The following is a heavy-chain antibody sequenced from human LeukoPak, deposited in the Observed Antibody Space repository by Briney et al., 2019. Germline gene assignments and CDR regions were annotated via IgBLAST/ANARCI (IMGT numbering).Heavy chain of an antibody. Sequence: SETLSLTCTVSGGSISSGGYYWSWIRQPPGKGLEWIGYIYHSGSTYYNPSLKSRVTISVDRSKNQFSLKLSSVTAEDTAVYYCARGRLDDYFDFWGQGTLVTVSS. V-gene: IGHV4-30-2*01. D-gene: IGHD1-1*01. J-gene: IGHJ4*02. CDR3: ARGRLDDYFDF. CDR2: IYHSGST. CDR1: GGSISSGGYY.